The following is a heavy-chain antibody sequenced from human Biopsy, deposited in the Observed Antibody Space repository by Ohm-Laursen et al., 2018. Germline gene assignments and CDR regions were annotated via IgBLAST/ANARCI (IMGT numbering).Heavy chain of an antibody. D-gene: IGHD6-19*01. CDR1: GFTFENYA. Sequence: SLRLSCSASGFTFENYAMNWVRQAPGKGLEWVSGISWNSGSVVYADPVKGRFTISRDNAKNSLYLQMHSLRAEDTAFYYCAKASGYSSGWPIDYWGQGNLVTVSS. J-gene: IGHJ4*02. V-gene: IGHV3-9*01. CDR2: ISWNSGSV. CDR3: AKASGYSSGWPIDY.